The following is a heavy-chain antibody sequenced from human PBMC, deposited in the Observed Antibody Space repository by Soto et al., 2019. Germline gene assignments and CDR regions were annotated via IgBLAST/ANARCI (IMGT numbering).Heavy chain of an antibody. J-gene: IGHJ5*02. V-gene: IGHV3-30*18. CDR2: ISYDGSNK. D-gene: IGHD1-7*01. Sequence: QVQLVESGGGVVQPGRSLRLSCAASGFTFSSYGMHWVRQAPGKGLEWVAVISYDGSNKYYADSVKGRFTISRDNSKNTLYLQMNSLRAEDTAVYYCAKYNWNYGWFDPWGQGILVIVSA. CDR3: AKYNWNYGWFDP. CDR1: GFTFSSYG.